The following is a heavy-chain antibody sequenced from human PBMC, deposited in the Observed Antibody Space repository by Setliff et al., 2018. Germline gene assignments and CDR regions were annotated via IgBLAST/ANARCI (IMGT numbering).Heavy chain of an antibody. CDR2: INPSGGST. V-gene: IGHV1-46*01. CDR3: ARDPNYYDSSGQLLGDAFDI. Sequence: ASVKVSCKASGYTFTSYYMHWVRQAPGQGLEWMGIINPSGGSTSYAQKFQGRVTMTRDTSTSTVYMELSSLRSEDTAVYYCARDPNYYDSSGQLLGDAFDIWGRGTMVTVSS. CDR1: GYTFTSYY. J-gene: IGHJ3*02. D-gene: IGHD3-22*01.